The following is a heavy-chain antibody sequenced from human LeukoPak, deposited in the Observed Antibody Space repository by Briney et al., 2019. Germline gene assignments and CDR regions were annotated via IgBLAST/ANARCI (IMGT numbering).Heavy chain of an antibody. Sequence: GASVKVSCKASGYTFTGYYMHWVRQAPGQGLEWMGGIIPIFGTANYAQKFQGRVTITTDESTSTAYMELSSLRSEDTAVYYCAKARMVYIEDAFDMWGQGTMVTVSS. D-gene: IGHD2-8*01. V-gene: IGHV1-69*05. CDR1: GYTFTGYY. J-gene: IGHJ3*02. CDR3: AKARMVYIEDAFDM. CDR2: IIPIFGTA.